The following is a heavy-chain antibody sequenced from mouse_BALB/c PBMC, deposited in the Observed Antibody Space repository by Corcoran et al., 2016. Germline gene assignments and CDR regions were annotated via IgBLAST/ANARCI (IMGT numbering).Heavy chain of an antibody. CDR3: ASFSYGSTWFAY. CDR2: ISCYNGAT. CDR1: GYSFTGYY. D-gene: IGHD1-1*01. J-gene: IGHJ3*01. Sequence: LVKTGASVKISCKASGYSFTGYYMHWVKQSHGKSLEWIGYISCYNGATSYNQKFKGKATFTVDTSSSTAYMQFNSLTSEDSAVYYCASFSYGSTWFAYWGQGTLVTVSA. V-gene: IGHV1S34*01.